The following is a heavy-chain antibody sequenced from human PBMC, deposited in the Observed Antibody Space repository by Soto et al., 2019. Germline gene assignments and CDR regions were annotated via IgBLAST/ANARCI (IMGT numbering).Heavy chain of an antibody. CDR3: ARTRIGSSSSYYYYGMDV. CDR1: GYSFTSYW. V-gene: IGHV5-51*01. CDR2: IYPGDSDT. D-gene: IGHD6-6*01. J-gene: IGHJ6*02. Sequence: GESLKISSKGSGYSFTSYWIGWVRQMPGKGLEWMGIIYPGDSDTRYSTSFQGQVTISAEKSISTAYLQWSSLKASDTAMYYCARTRIGSSSSYYYYGMDVWGQGTTVPLSS.